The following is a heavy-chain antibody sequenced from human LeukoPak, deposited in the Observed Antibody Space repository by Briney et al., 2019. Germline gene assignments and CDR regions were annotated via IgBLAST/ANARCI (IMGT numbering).Heavy chain of an antibody. D-gene: IGHD3-10*01. CDR1: GGSFSGYY. CDR2: INHSGST. V-gene: IGHV4-34*01. Sequence: PSETLSLTCAVYGGSFSGYYWSWIRQPPGKGLEWVGEINHSGSTNYNPSLKSRVTISVDTSKNQFSLKLSSVTAADTAVYYCARDMVRGVIDYWVQGTLVTVSP. CDR3: ARDMVRGVIDY. J-gene: IGHJ4*02.